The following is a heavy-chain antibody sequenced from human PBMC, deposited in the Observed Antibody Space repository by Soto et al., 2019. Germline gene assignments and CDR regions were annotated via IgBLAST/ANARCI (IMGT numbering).Heavy chain of an antibody. CDR1: GYTPTNYD. V-gene: IGHV1-18*01. D-gene: IGHD1-26*01. CDR2: ISAYNGNT. CDR3: ARALYRSGTYYAFDN. Sequence: QVPLVQSGAEVKKPGASVTVSCKTSGYTPTNYDIDWVRQAPGQGLEWMGWISAYNGNTNSAQKPQGRLTMTTDTSTRTAYMELRSLRSDDTAVYYCARALYRSGTYYAFDNWGQGTLVTVSS. J-gene: IGHJ4*02.